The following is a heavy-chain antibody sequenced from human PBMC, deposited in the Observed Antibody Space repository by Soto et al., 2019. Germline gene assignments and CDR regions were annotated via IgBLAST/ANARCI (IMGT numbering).Heavy chain of an antibody. J-gene: IGHJ6*03. CDR1: GFNFSGSA. Sequence: GGSLRLSCAASGFNFSGSAMHWVRQASGKGLEWVGRIRSKANSYATAYAASVKGRFTISRDDSKNTAYLQMNSLKTEDTAVYYCTYYGSGSYYYYYYMDVWGKGTTVTVSS. CDR2: IRSKANSYAT. CDR3: TYYGSGSYYYYYYMDV. V-gene: IGHV3-73*01. D-gene: IGHD3-10*01.